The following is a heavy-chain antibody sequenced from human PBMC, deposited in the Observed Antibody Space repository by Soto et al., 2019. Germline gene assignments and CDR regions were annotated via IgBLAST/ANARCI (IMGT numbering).Heavy chain of an antibody. CDR1: GFTFSSYG. V-gene: IGHV3-30*18. CDR3: AKERMNGLAAEDDVGAFDY. D-gene: IGHD6-13*01. Sequence: QVQLVESGGGVVQPGRSLRLSCAASGFTFSSYGMHWVRQAPGKGLEWVAVISYDGSNKYYADSVKGRFTISRDNSKNTLYLQMNSLRAEDTAVYYCAKERMNGLAAEDDVGAFDYWGQGTLVTVSS. J-gene: IGHJ4*02. CDR2: ISYDGSNK.